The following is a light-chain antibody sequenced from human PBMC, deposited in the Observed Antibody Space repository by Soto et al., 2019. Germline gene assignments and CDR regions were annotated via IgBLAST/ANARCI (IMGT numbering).Light chain of an antibody. Sequence: EIVMTQSPGTLSLSPGERSTLSCRASQSVSSYLAWYQQKPGQAPRLXXSGASSRAIGIPDRFSGSGSGTDFTLTVSRLEPEDFAVYYCQQYGTSPPITFGQGTRLEIK. CDR3: QQYGTSPPIT. CDR1: QSVSSY. V-gene: IGKV3-20*01. J-gene: IGKJ5*01. CDR2: GAS.